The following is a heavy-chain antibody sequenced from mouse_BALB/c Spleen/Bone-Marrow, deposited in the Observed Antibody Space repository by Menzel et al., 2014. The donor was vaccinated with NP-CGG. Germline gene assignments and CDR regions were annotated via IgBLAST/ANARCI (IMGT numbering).Heavy chain of an antibody. CDR3: ARHRYGAMDY. CDR2: IWGDGST. V-gene: IGHV2-6-2*01. CDR1: GFSLTSYG. D-gene: IGHD2-14*01. J-gene: IGHJ4*01. Sequence: VKVVESGPDLVAPSQSLSITCTVSGFSLTSYGVHWVRQPPGKGLEWLVVIWGDGSTTYNSALKSRLSISKDNSKSQVFLKMNSLQTDDTAMYYCARHRYGAMDYWGQGTSVTVSS.